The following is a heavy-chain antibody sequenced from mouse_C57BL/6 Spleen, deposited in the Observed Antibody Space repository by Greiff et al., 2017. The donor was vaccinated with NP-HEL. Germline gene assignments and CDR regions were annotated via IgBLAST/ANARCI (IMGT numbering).Heavy chain of an antibody. Sequence: EVKVVESGGGLVQPGGSMKLSCVASGFTFSNYWMNWVRQSPEKGLEWVAQIRLKSDNYATHYAESVKGRFTISRDDSKSSVYLQMNNLRAEDTGIYYCTLYDSIDYWGQGTTLTVSS. CDR3: TLYDSIDY. CDR2: IRLKSDNYAT. V-gene: IGHV6-3*01. D-gene: IGHD2-4*01. J-gene: IGHJ2*01. CDR1: GFTFSNYW.